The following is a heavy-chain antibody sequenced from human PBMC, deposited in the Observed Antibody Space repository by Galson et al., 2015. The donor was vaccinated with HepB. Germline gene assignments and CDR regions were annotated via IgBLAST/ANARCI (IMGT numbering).Heavy chain of an antibody. V-gene: IGHV4-34*01. J-gene: IGHJ4*02. Sequence: LSLTCAVYGGSFSGYYWSWIRQPPGKGLEWIGEINHSGSTNYNPSLKSRVTISVDTSKNQFSLKLSSVTAADTAVYYCARGPYVDTAMVNSFDYWGQGTLVTVSS. CDR3: ARGPYVDTAMVNSFDY. D-gene: IGHD5-18*01. CDR1: GGSFSGYY. CDR2: INHSGST.